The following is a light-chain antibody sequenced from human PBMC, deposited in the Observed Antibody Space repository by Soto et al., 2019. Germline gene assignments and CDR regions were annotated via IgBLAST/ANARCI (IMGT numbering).Light chain of an antibody. CDR1: QTAYKN. Sequence: ELEMTQSPASLSASPGETVTLSCRATQTAYKNLAWYQQKPGQPPRLLIFAASTRAPGLPARFSGSGSGTEFTLTISSLQSEDSAIYYCQQRDNWPFTFGPGTTVDIK. J-gene: IGKJ3*01. CDR2: AAS. CDR3: QQRDNWPFT. V-gene: IGKV3-15*01.